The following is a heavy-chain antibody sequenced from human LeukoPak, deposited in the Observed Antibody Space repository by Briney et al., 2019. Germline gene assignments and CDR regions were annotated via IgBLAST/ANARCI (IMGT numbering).Heavy chain of an antibody. Sequence: GGSLRLSCAASGFTFSSYGMHWVRQAPGKGLEWVAVIWYDGSNKYYADSVKGRFTISRDNSKNTLYLQMNGLRAEDTAVYYCARDVKARKGYFDYWGQGTLVTVSS. CDR1: GFTFSSYG. V-gene: IGHV3-33*01. CDR2: IWYDGSNK. J-gene: IGHJ4*02. CDR3: ARDVKARKGYFDY.